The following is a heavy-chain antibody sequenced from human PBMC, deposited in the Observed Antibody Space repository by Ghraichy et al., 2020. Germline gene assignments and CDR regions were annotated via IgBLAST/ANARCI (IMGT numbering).Heavy chain of an antibody. V-gene: IGHV3-7*04. D-gene: IGHD3-22*01. CDR1: GFTLRGHW. CDR2: INQDGSDK. CDR3: ARSTHSSADY. Sequence: GGSLRLSCVASGFTLRGHWMSWVRQAPGKGLEWVAHINQDGSDKLYVDSVKGRFTISKDSAEDSLSLQMDSLRAEDTAVYYCARSTHSSADYWGQGSLVNVS. J-gene: IGHJ4*02.